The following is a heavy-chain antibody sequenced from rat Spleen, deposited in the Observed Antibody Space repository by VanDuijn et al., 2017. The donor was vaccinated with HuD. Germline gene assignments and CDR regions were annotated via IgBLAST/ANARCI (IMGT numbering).Heavy chain of an antibody. CDR1: GFTFTDFY. CDR3: AKEGATRGFAY. CDR2: ISYDGSDT. Sequence: EVQLVESDGGLVQPGRSLKLSCAASGFTFTDFYMAWVRQAPTKGLEWVATISYDGSDTYYRDSVKGRFSISRDDAKSTLYLQMNSLRSEDTATYYCAKEGATRGFAYWGQGTLVTVSS. J-gene: IGHJ3*01. D-gene: IGHD1-10*01. V-gene: IGHV5-29*01.